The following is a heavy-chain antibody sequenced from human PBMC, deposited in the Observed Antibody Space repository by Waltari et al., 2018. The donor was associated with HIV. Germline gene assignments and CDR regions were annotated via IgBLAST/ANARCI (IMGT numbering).Heavy chain of an antibody. Sequence: QVQLVESGGGVVQPGRSLRVSCAPSKFTFRNYGMHWVRQAPGKGLEWVAVISYDGSNKYYADSVKGRFTISRDNSKNTLFLQMNSLRLEDTAVYYCAKDGLRTTSYFDDWGQGTLVTVSS. D-gene: IGHD4-17*01. CDR3: AKDGLRTTSYFDD. CDR1: KFTFRNYG. J-gene: IGHJ4*02. CDR2: ISYDGSNK. V-gene: IGHV3-30*18.